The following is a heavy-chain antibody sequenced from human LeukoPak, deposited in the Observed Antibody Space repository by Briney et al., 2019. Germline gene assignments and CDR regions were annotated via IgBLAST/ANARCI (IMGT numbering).Heavy chain of an antibody. CDR3: ARVGTVTKSGWFDP. Sequence: ASVKVSCKASGYTFTGYYMHWVRQAPGQGLEWMGWINTDNGNTDYSQQLQGRVTMTTDTSTSTAYMELRSLRSDDTAVYFCARVGTVTKSGWFDPWGQGTLVTVSS. CDR2: INTDNGNT. D-gene: IGHD4-17*01. J-gene: IGHJ5*02. V-gene: IGHV1/OR15-2*02. CDR1: GYTFTGYY.